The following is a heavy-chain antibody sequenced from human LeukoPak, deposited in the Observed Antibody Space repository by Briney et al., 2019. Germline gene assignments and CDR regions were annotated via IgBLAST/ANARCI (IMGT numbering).Heavy chain of an antibody. J-gene: IGHJ4*02. D-gene: IGHD2-21*02. CDR3: ARGLTDFDY. Sequence: SETLSLTCAVYGGSFSGYYWSWIRQPPGKGLEGIGEINHSGSTNYNPSLKSRVTISVDTSKNQFSLKLSSVSAAATAVCYCARGLTDFDYWGQGTMVTVSS. CDR1: GGSFSGYY. V-gene: IGHV4-34*01. CDR2: INHSGST.